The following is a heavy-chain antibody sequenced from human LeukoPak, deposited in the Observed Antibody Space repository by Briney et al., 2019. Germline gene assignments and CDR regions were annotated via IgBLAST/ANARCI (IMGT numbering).Heavy chain of an antibody. CDR1: RFTFNSYA. D-gene: IGHD5-12*01. Sequence: GSLRLSCAASRFTFNSYAMSWVRQAPGKGLEWVSVIGGSNGITFYVGSVRGRFTISRDNSKDTLYLQMNSLRAEDTAVYYCARNENSGWGYFDYWGQGTLVTVSS. J-gene: IGHJ4*02. CDR2: IGGSNGIT. CDR3: ARNENSGWGYFDY. V-gene: IGHV3-23*01.